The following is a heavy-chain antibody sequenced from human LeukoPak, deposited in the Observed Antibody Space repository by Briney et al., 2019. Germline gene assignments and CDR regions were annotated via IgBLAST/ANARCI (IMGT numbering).Heavy chain of an antibody. CDR3: ARTGARIAAAGRYYYMDV. D-gene: IGHD6-13*01. CDR1: GFTFSSYS. Sequence: GGSLRLSCAASGFTFSSYSMNWVRQAPGKGLEWVSSISSSSSYIYYADSVKGRFTISRDNAKNSLYLQMNSLRAEDTAVYYCARTGARIAAAGRYYYMDVWGKGTTVTVSS. V-gene: IGHV3-21*01. CDR2: ISSSSSYI. J-gene: IGHJ6*03.